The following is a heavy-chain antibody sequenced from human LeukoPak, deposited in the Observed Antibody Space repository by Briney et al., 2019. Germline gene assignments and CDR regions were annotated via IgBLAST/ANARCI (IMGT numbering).Heavy chain of an antibody. Sequence: GGSLRLSCAASGFTFDDYAMHWVRQAPGKGLEWVSGISWNSGSIGYADSVKGRFTISRDNAKNSLYLQMNSLRAEGTALYYCAKDIQENSGWYSLFDYWGQGTLVTVSS. CDR2: ISWNSGSI. CDR3: AKDIQENSGWYSLFDY. CDR1: GFTFDDYA. V-gene: IGHV3-9*01. J-gene: IGHJ4*02. D-gene: IGHD6-19*01.